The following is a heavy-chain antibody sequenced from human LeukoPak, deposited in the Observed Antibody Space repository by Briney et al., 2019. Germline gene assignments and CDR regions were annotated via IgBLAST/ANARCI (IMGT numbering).Heavy chain of an antibody. J-gene: IGHJ3*01. CDR1: GFSLTSDW. CDR2: IRNSDT. Sequence: GEFLKISCKCSGFSLTSDWLGWVRQMPGKGLEWMCLIRNSDTRYSPSFQGQVTMSADKSVSTAYLQWSSLKASDTAMYYCARRPIRDFRDAFDGWGQGTMVTASS. CDR3: ARRPIRDFRDAFDG. D-gene: IGHD3-3*01. V-gene: IGHV5-51*01.